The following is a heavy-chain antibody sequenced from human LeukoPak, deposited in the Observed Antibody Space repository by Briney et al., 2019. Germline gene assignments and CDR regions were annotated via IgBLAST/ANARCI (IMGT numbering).Heavy chain of an antibody. CDR1: GGSISSSSYY. Sequence: SETLSLTCTVSGGSISSSSYYWGWIRQPPGEGVEWIGSIYYSGSTYYNPSLKSRVTISVDTSKNQFSLKLSSVTAADTAVYYCARDGAYSYGYAFDPWGQGTLVTVSS. D-gene: IGHD5-18*01. CDR3: ARDGAYSYGYAFDP. J-gene: IGHJ5*02. V-gene: IGHV4-39*07. CDR2: IYYSGST.